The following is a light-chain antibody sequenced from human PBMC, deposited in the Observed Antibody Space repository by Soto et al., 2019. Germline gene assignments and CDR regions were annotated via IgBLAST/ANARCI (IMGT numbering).Light chain of an antibody. CDR1: QSVSSNY. CDR2: GAS. J-gene: IGKJ1*01. Sequence: EIVLTQSPGTLSLSPGERATLSCRASQSVSSNYLAWYQQKRGQAPRLLIYGASSRATGIPTRFSGSGSGTDFTLTISRLEPXXXAVXXXQXXDTSPRTFGQGTKVEI. V-gene: IGKV3-20*01. CDR3: QXXDTSPRT.